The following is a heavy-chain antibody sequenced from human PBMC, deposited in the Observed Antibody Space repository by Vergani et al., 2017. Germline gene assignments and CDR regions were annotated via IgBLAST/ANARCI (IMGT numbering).Heavy chain of an antibody. Sequence: QVQLVQSGAEVKKPGASVKVSCKASGGTFSSYAISWVRQAPGQGLEWMGGSIPIFGTANYAQKFLGRVTIIADESMSTAYMELSSLRSEDPAVYYCAGDRFSAAAPPQETFDYWGQGTLVTVSS. J-gene: IGHJ4*02. CDR2: SIPIFGTA. D-gene: IGHD6-13*01. V-gene: IGHV1-69*12. CDR3: AGDRFSAAAPPQETFDY. CDR1: GGTFSSYA.